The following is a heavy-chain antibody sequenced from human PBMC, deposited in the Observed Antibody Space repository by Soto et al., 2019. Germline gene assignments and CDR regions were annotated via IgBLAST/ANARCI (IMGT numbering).Heavy chain of an antibody. Sequence: SETLSLTCTVSGGSISSGDYYWSWIRQPPGKGLEWIGYIYYSGSTYYNPSLKSRVTISVDTSKNQFSLKLSPVTAADTAVYYCARDLAYYYDSSGGMDVWGQGTTVTVSS. CDR3: ARDLAYYYDSSGGMDV. J-gene: IGHJ6*02. CDR2: IYYSGST. D-gene: IGHD3-22*01. V-gene: IGHV4-30-4*01. CDR1: GGSISSGDYY.